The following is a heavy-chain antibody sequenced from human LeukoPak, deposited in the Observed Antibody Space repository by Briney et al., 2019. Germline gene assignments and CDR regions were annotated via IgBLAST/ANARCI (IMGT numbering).Heavy chain of an antibody. J-gene: IGHJ4*02. CDR3: TRDTDGSLDY. CDR1: GFTFTNSW. V-gene: IGHV3-7*01. Sequence: PGGSLRLSCAASGFTFTNSWVAWVRQAPGKGLEWVANIKQDGSTKHYADSLKGRFTISRDNPKNSLYLQMNNLRADDTAVHYCTRDTDGSLDYWGQGILVTVAS. CDR2: IKQDGSTK. D-gene: IGHD1-26*01.